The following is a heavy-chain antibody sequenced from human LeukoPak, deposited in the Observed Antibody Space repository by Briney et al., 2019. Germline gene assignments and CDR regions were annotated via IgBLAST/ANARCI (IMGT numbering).Heavy chain of an antibody. D-gene: IGHD3-16*01. J-gene: IGHJ4*02. CDR3: ARWGRTKQFYLDH. CDR1: GFTFSNYS. Sequence: GGSLRLSCVASGFTFSNYSIHWVRPAPGKGLELDAVTRVDVRQKEYADSAKGRVSISRDNFNKTLYMQKYRLRDDDTAVYYCARWGRTKQFYLDHWGRGTLVTVSS. CDR2: TRVDVRQK. V-gene: IGHV3-33*01.